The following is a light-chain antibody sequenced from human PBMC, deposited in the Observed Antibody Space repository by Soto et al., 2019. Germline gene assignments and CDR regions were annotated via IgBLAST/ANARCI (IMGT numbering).Light chain of an antibody. J-gene: IGKJ3*01. CDR2: GAS. V-gene: IGKV3-15*01. CDR3: QHYGTSHFT. Sequence: EIVMTQSPATLSVSPGERATLSCRASQSVNSNLAWYHQKPGQAPRLLIYGASTRATGIPARFSGSGSGTEFTLTISSLQSEDFAVSYRQHYGTSHFTCGPGTKVDI. CDR1: QSVNSN.